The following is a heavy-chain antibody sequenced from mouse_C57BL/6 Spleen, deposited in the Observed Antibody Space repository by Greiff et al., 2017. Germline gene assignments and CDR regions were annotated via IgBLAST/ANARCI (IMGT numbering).Heavy chain of an antibody. CDR2: ISDGGSYT. D-gene: IGHD2-3*01. CDR3: AREDGYHVSMDY. Sequence: EVNVVESGGGLVKPGGSLKLSCAASGFTFSSYAMSWVRQTPEKRLEWVATISDGGSYTYYPDNVKGRFTISRDNAKNNLYLQMSHLKSEDTAMYYCAREDGYHVSMDYWGQGTSVTVSS. J-gene: IGHJ4*01. V-gene: IGHV5-4*01. CDR1: GFTFSSYA.